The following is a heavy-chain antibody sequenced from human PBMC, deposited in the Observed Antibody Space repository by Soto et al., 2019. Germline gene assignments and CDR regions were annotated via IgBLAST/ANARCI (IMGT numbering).Heavy chain of an antibody. D-gene: IGHD2-2*01. CDR2: INPNSGGT. CDR1: GCTFTGYY. J-gene: IGHJ5*02. CDR3: ARSAVPIVVVPAARSWFDP. V-gene: IGHV1-2*04. Sequence: ASVKVSCKASGCTFTGYYMHWVRQAPGQGLEWMGWINPNSGGTNYAQKFQGWVTMTRDTSISTAYMELSRLRSDDTAVYYCARSAVPIVVVPAARSWFDPWGQGTLVT.